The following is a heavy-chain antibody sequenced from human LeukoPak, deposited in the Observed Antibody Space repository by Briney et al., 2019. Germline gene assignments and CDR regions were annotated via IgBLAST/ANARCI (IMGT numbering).Heavy chain of an antibody. D-gene: IGHD2/OR15-2a*01. Sequence: GGSLRLSCAASGFTFTNYWMNWLRQAPGKGLEWVANIKQDGGAKNYVDSVKGRFTISRDNAKNSLYLQMNNLRVEDTAVYYCARERVTTTSFDYWGQGVLVSVSS. V-gene: IGHV3-7*01. CDR1: GFTFTNYW. CDR2: IKQDGGAK. J-gene: IGHJ4*02. CDR3: ARERVTTTSFDY.